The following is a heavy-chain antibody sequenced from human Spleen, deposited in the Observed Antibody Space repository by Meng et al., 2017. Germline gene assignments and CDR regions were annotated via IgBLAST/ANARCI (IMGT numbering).Heavy chain of an antibody. CDR1: GFCFSSYA. V-gene: IGHV3-23*01. CDR3: AKDTRGYGNSPYYFYGLDV. J-gene: IGHJ6*02. D-gene: IGHD1-7*01. CDR2: IVHSGVST. Sequence: GESLKISCAASGFCFSSYAMSWVRHAPGKGLEWVSSIVHSGVSTYYADSVKGRFTISRDNSKSILFLQMNSLRAEDTAVYYCAKDTRGYGNSPYYFYGLDVWGQGTTVTVSS.